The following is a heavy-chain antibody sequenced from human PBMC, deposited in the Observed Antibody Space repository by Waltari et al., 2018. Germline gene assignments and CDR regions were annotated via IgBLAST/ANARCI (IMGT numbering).Heavy chain of an antibody. CDR1: GGSISSGDYY. CDR2: IYYSGST. D-gene: IGHD6-19*01. CDR3: ARTVGGGYKDYYYYYYMDV. V-gene: IGHV4-30-4*08. Sequence: QVQLQESGPGLVKPSQTLSLTCTVSGGSISSGDYYWSWIRQPPGKGLEWIGYIYYSGSTYYNPSLKSRVTISVDTSKNQFSLKLSSVTAADTAVYYCARTVGGGYKDYYYYYYMDVWGKGTTVTVSS. J-gene: IGHJ6*03.